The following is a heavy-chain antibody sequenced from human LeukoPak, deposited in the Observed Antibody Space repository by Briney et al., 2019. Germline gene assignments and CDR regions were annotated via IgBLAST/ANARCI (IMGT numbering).Heavy chain of an antibody. CDR1: GFSVSGYW. V-gene: IGHV3-7*01. D-gene: IGHD6-13*01. CDR2: IKQDGSEK. Sequence: PGGSLGLSCAVSGFSVSGYWMTWVRQAPGKGLEWVANIKQDGSEKNYVDSVKGRFTISRDNAENSLFLQMNSLRVEDTAVYYCAREWQGGIAAAGTRIEGDYWGQGTLVAVSS. J-gene: IGHJ4*02. CDR3: AREWQGGIAAAGTRIEGDY.